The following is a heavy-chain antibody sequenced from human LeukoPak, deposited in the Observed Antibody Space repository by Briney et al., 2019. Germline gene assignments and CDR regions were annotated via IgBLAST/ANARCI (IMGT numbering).Heavy chain of an antibody. CDR2: IYPGDLRV. V-gene: IGHV5-51*01. Sequence: GESLKISCQGFGYSFTSYGIGWVRQMPGKGMEWMGVIYPGDLRVRYNPSFQGQVTISVDKSINTAYLQWVSLRASDSAMYYCACRDLTSTWSFPWGQGTLVTVSS. J-gene: IGHJ5*02. CDR3: ACRDLTSTWSFP. D-gene: IGHD6-13*01. CDR1: GYSFTSYG.